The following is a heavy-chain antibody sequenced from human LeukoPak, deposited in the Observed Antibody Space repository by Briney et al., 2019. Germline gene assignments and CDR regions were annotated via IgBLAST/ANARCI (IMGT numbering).Heavy chain of an antibody. D-gene: IGHD6-19*01. J-gene: IGHJ5*02. CDR1: GYTFTGYY. V-gene: IGHV1-2*06. CDR3: ARLSSGRYGNSP. CDR2: INPNSGGT. Sequence: ASVKVSCKASGYTFTGYYMHWVRQAPGQGLEWMGRINPNSGGTNYAQKFQGRVTMTRDTSISTAYMELSRLRSDDTAVYYCARLSSGRYGNSPWGQGTLVTVS.